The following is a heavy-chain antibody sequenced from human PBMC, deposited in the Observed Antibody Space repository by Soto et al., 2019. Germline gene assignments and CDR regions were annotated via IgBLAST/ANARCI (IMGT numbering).Heavy chain of an antibody. D-gene: IGHD3-10*01. J-gene: IGHJ4*02. CDR3: AKERYYYGSGSYYRPKYFDY. Sequence: GGSLRLSCAASGFTFSSYAMSWVRQAPGKGREWVSAISGSGGSTYYADSVKGRFTISRDNSKNTLYLQMNSLRAEDTAVYYCAKERYYYGSGSYYRPKYFDYWGQGTLVTVSS. CDR1: GFTFSSYA. V-gene: IGHV3-23*01. CDR2: ISGSGGST.